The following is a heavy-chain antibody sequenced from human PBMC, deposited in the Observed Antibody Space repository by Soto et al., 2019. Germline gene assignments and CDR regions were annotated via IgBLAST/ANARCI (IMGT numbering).Heavy chain of an antibody. J-gene: IGHJ4*02. CDR2: ISYSGTT. D-gene: IGHD4-17*01. V-gene: IGHV4-31*03. CDR3: AREVANYGDYRAYFDY. Sequence: QVQLQESGPGLVKPSQTLSLTCTVSGGSINIAGYYWSWIRQHPGKGLEWIGYISYSGTTYYNPSLKSRVTISEDTSKSQFSLKLSSVTAADTAVYYCAREVANYGDYRAYFDYWGQGTLVTVSS. CDR1: GGSINIAGYY.